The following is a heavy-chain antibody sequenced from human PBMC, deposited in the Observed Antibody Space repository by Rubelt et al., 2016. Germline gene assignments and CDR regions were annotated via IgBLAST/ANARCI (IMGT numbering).Heavy chain of an antibody. V-gene: IGHV4-34*01. D-gene: IGHD5-24*01. CDR3: ASRRWLQLRYFDY. J-gene: IGHJ4*02. CDR1: GGSFSGYY. CDR2: INHSGST. Sequence: QVQLQQWGAGLLKPSETLSLTCAVYGGSFSGYYWSWIRQPPGKGLEWIGEINHSGSTNYNPSLKSRVTITLATARHPFSLKLRSVTASDTAVYYCASRRWLQLRYFDYWGQGTLVTVSS.